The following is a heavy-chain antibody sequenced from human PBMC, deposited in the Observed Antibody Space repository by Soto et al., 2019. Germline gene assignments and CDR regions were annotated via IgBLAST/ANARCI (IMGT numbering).Heavy chain of an antibody. D-gene: IGHD4-17*01. CDR2: IYYSGST. V-gene: IGHV4-31*03. CDR1: GGSISSGGYY. J-gene: IGHJ4*02. CDR3: ARDLPPWATVTTRDAVVGY. Sequence: QVQLQESGPGLVKPSQTLSLTCTVSGGSISSGGYYWSWIRQHPGKGLEWIGYIYYSGSTYYNPSLKSRVTISVDTSKNQFSLKLSSVTAADTAVYYCARDLPPWATVTTRDAVVGYWGQGTLVTVSS.